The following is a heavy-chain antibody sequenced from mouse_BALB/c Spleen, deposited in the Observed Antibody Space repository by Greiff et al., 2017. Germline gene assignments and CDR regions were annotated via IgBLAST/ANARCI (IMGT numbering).Heavy chain of an antibody. J-gene: IGHJ1*01. Sequence: VKLQQPGAELVRPGASVKLSCKASGYTFTSYWINWVKQRPGQGLEWIGNIYPSDSYTNYNQKFKDKATLTVDKSSSTAYMQLSSPTSEDSAVYYCTREYFDVWGAGTTVTVSS. CDR3: TREYFDV. CDR2: IYPSDSYT. V-gene: IGHV1-69*02. CDR1: GYTFTSYW.